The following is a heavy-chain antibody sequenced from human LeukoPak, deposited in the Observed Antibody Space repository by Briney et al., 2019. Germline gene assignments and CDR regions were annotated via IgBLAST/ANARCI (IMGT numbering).Heavy chain of an antibody. Sequence: PSETLSLTCTVSGGSISRYYWSWIRQPAGKGLEWIGRMYSGGSTNYNPSLKSRVTMSVDTSKNQFSLNLTSVTAADTAVYYCARGYYYYYIDVWGKGTTVTISS. V-gene: IGHV4-4*07. CDR2: MYSGGST. CDR1: GGSISRYY. CDR3: ARGYYYYYIDV. J-gene: IGHJ6*03.